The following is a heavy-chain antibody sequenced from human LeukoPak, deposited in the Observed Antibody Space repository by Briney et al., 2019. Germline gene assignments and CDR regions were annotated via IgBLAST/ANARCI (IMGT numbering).Heavy chain of an antibody. CDR1: GFTFSDSY. J-gene: IGHJ3*02. CDR3: ARPNIRTGVAFDI. Sequence: PGGSLRLSCVASGFTFSDSYMSWIRQAPGKGLEWVSYISNSGSTMYYADSVRGRFTISRDNAKNSLFLQMNSPRAEDTAVYYCARPNIRTGVAFDIWGQGTMVTVSS. D-gene: IGHD1-14*01. CDR2: ISNSGSTM. V-gene: IGHV3-11*01.